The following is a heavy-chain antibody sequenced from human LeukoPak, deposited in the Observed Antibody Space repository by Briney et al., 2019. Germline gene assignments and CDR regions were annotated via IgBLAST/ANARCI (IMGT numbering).Heavy chain of an antibody. CDR2: ISSSSSYI. Sequence: GGSLRLSCAASGFTFSDYYMSWIRQAPGKGLEWVLSISSSSSYIYYADSVKGRFTISRDNAKNSLYLQMNSLRAEDTAVYYCARYYGDYEPAEVDYWGQGTLVTVSS. CDR1: GFTFSDYY. J-gene: IGHJ4*02. V-gene: IGHV3-11*06. CDR3: ARYYGDYEPAEVDY. D-gene: IGHD4-17*01.